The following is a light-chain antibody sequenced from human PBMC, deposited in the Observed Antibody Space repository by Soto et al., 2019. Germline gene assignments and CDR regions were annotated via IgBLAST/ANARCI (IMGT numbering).Light chain of an antibody. CDR1: QSLSSN. J-gene: IGKJ5*01. V-gene: IGKV3-15*01. CDR3: QQRNVWPPIT. CDR2: GAS. Sequence: EIVMTQSTATLSVSPGERATLSCRASQSLSSNLAWYQQRPGQAPRLLIYGASTRATGIPARFSGSGSGTEFTLTINSLEPEDFAVYYCQQRNVWPPITFGQGTRLEIK.